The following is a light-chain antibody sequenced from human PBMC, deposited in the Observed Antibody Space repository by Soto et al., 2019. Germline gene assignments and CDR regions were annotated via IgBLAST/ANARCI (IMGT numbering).Light chain of an antibody. Sequence: QSVLTQPPSASGTPGQRVTISCSGSSSNIGSNTVNWYQQLPGPAPKLLIYNNNQRPSGVPDRFSGSKSGTSASLAISGLQSEDEADDYCSAWDDSLNGLVFGTGTKLTVL. V-gene: IGLV1-44*01. J-gene: IGLJ1*01. CDR1: SSNIGSNT. CDR2: NNN. CDR3: SAWDDSLNGLV.